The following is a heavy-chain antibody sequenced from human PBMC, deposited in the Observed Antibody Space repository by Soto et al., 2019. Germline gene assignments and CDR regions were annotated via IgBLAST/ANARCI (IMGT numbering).Heavy chain of an antibody. D-gene: IGHD3-3*01. Sequence: QPGGSLRLSSAASGFTFSSYSMNWVRQAPGKGLEWVSYISSSSSTIYYADSVKGRFTISRDNAKNSLYLQMNSLRDEDTAVYYCASLTYYDFWSGSSFDYWGQGTLVTVSS. J-gene: IGHJ4*02. CDR2: ISSSSSTI. V-gene: IGHV3-48*02. CDR1: GFTFSSYS. CDR3: ASLTYYDFWSGSSFDY.